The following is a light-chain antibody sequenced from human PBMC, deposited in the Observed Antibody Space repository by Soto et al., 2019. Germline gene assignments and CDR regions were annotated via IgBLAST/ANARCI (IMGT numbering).Light chain of an antibody. CDR1: QGIRNG. V-gene: IGKV1-17*01. Sequence: DIQMTQSPSSLSASVGDRVTITCRASQGIRNGLGWFQQKPGIAPKRLIYAASSLQSGVSSRFSGSGSGTEFTLTISSLQPEDFATYYCLQHNSYPLTFGGGTKVEIK. J-gene: IGKJ4*01. CDR2: AAS. CDR3: LQHNSYPLT.